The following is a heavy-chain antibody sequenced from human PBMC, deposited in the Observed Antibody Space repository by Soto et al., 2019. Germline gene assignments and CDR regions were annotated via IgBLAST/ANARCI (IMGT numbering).Heavy chain of an antibody. V-gene: IGHV1-2*04. CDR3: VKVPGGSGSYAYYYYGMDV. CDR2: INPNSGGT. Sequence: ASVKVCCKASGYTFTGYYMHWVRQAPGQGLEWMGWINPNSGGTNYAQKFQGWVTMTRDTSISTAYMELSSLRVEDTAVYYCVKVPGGSGSYAYYYYGMDVWGQGTTVTVSS. J-gene: IGHJ6*02. CDR1: GYTFTGYY. D-gene: IGHD3-10*01.